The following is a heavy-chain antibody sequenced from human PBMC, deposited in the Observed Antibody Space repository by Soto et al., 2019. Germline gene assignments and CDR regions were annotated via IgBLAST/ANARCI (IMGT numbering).Heavy chain of an antibody. CDR2: IIPIFGTA. CDR1: GGTFSSYA. D-gene: IGHD2-15*01. Sequence: SVKVSCKASGGTFSSYAISWVRQAPGQGLEWMGGIIPIFGTANYAQKFQGRVTITADESTSTAYMELSSLRSEDTAVYYCARAHCSGGSCYSKYYYYYYGMDVWGQGTTVTVSS. CDR3: ARAHCSGGSCYSKYYYYYYGMDV. J-gene: IGHJ6*02. V-gene: IGHV1-69*13.